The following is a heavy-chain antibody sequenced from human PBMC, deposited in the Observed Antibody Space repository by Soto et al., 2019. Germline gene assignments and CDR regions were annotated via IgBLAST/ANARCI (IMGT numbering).Heavy chain of an antibody. D-gene: IGHD6-19*01. J-gene: IGHJ4*02. Sequence: GGSLRLSCAASGFTFSSYGMHWVRQAPGKGLEWVAVISYDGSNKYYADPVKGRFTISRDNSKNTLYLQMNSLRAEDTAVYYCAKEREVAGYFDYWGQGTLVTVSS. V-gene: IGHV3-30*18. CDR2: ISYDGSNK. CDR3: AKEREVAGYFDY. CDR1: GFTFSSYG.